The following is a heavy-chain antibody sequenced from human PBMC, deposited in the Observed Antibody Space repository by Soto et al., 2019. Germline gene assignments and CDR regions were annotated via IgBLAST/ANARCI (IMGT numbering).Heavy chain of an antibody. CDR3: ARENYYDSSGRFDY. CDR1: GFTFSSYA. Sequence: PGGSLRLSCAASGFTFSSYAMHWVRQAPGKALEWVAFISFDGTNKYYADSVKGRFTISRDNSKNTLYLQMNSLRAEDTAVYYCARENYYDSSGRFDYWGQGT. D-gene: IGHD3-22*01. V-gene: IGHV3-30*04. CDR2: ISFDGTNK. J-gene: IGHJ4*02.